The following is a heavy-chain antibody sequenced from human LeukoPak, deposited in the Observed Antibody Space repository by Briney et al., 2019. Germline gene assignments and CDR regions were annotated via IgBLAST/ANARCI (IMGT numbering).Heavy chain of an antibody. CDR1: GFTFSSYG. Sequence: GTLRLSCAASGFTFSSYGMSWVRQAPGNGLEWVSAISGSGGSTYYADSVKGRFTISRDNSKNTLYLQMNSLRAEDTAVYYCAKGQQQLVLFGWFDPWGQGTLVTVSS. CDR3: AKGQQQLVLFGWFDP. D-gene: IGHD6-13*01. CDR2: ISGSGGST. J-gene: IGHJ5*02. V-gene: IGHV3-23*01.